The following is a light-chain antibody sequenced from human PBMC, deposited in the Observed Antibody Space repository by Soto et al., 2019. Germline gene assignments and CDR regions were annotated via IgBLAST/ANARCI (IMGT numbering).Light chain of an antibody. CDR1: QTINTW. J-gene: IGKJ1*01. CDR3: QQYNPRT. CDR2: DAS. V-gene: IGKV1-5*01. Sequence: DIQMSQSPSTLSASVGDRVTITCRASQTINTWLAWYQQKAGKAPKLLIYDASTLESGVPSRFTGSGSGTEFTLTISSLQPDDFATYYCQQYNPRTFGHGTKVEMK.